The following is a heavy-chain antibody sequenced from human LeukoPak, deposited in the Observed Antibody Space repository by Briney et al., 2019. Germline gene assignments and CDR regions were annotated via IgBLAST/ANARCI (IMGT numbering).Heavy chain of an antibody. Sequence: SETLSLTCAVSGGSISSSNWWSWVRQPPGKGLEWIGEIYHSGSTNYNPSLKSRVTISVDTSKNQFSLKLSSVTAADTAVYYCARHGGPGSIAARNNWFDPWGQGTLVTVSS. CDR3: ARHGGPGSIAARNNWFDP. J-gene: IGHJ5*02. V-gene: IGHV4-4*02. CDR1: GGSISSSNW. CDR2: IYHSGST. D-gene: IGHD6-6*01.